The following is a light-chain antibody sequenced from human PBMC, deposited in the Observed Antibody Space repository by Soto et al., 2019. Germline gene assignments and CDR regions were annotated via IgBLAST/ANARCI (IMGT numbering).Light chain of an antibody. V-gene: IGKV3-20*01. Sequence: EVVMTQSPATLSVSPGERATLSCRASESVSSNLAWYQQRPGQAPRLVIYGASTRATGIPDRVSGSGSGTDFTLTISRLEPEDFAVYSCHQYGRSPRTFGQGTRLE. CDR2: GAS. CDR3: HQYGRSPRT. J-gene: IGKJ5*01. CDR1: ESVSSN.